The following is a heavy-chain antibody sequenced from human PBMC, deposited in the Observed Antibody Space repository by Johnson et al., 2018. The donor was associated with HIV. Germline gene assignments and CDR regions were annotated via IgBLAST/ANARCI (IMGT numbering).Heavy chain of an antibody. CDR3: ARAYKYAFDI. V-gene: IGHV3-30-3*01. J-gene: IGHJ3*02. Sequence: VQLVESGGGVVQPGRSLRLSCAASGFTFNSYAMHWVRQAPGRGLEWVAVISYDGSNKYYADSVKGRFTISRDNSKNTLYLQMNSLRAEDTSVFYCARAYKYAFDIWGQGTRVTVSS. CDR1: GFTFNSYA. CDR2: ISYDGSNK. D-gene: IGHD5-24*01.